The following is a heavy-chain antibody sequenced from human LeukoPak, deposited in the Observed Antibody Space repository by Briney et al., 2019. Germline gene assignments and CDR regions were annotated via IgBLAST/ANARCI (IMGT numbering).Heavy chain of an antibody. J-gene: IGHJ4*02. D-gene: IGHD3-3*01. V-gene: IGHV4-39*07. CDR2: IYYSGST. CDR1: GGSISSSSYY. Sequence: SETLSLTCTVSGGSISSSSYYWGWIRQPPGKGLEWIGSIYYSGSTYYNPSPKSRVTISVDTSKNQFSLKLSSVTAADTAVYYCARGHYDFWSGYPFDYWGQGTLVTVSS. CDR3: ARGHYDFWSGYPFDY.